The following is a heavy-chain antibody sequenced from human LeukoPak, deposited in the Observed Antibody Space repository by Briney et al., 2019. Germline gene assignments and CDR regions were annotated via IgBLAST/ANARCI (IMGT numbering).Heavy chain of an antibody. V-gene: IGHV1-2*02. CDR2: INPTTGGT. D-gene: IGHD5/OR15-5a*01. Sequence: GASVKVSCTASGYTFVGYYLQWVRQAPGHGLEWMGWINPTTGGTNYAQKFQDRVTMARDTSINTAYMELSGLTSDGTAVYYCARLVGLSTTASYCGQGTLVIVSS. J-gene: IGHJ4*02. CDR1: GYTFVGYY. CDR3: ARLVGLSTTASY.